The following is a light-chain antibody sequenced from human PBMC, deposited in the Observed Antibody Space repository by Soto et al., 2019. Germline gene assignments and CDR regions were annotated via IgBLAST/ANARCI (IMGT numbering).Light chain of an antibody. CDR3: QAGDSNTVV. CDR2: KDN. CDR1: KLGYKY. J-gene: IGLJ2*01. Sequence: SYELTQPPSVSVSPGQTASITCSGDKLGYKYVCWYQQKPGQSPVLVIYKDNERPSGIPERFSGSNSGNTATLTISGTQAMDEADSYCQAGDSNTVVFGGGTKLTVL. V-gene: IGLV3-1*01.